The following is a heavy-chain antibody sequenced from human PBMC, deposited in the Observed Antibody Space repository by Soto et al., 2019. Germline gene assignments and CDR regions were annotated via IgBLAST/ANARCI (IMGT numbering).Heavy chain of an antibody. CDR1: GGSFSGYY. D-gene: IGHD6-13*01. Sequence: SETLSLTCAVYGGSFSGYYWSWIRQPPGKGLEWIGEINHSGSTNYNPSLKSRVTISVDTSKNQFSLKLSSVTAADTAVYYCARGARAGIALMDYWGQGTLVTVS. CDR2: INHSGST. V-gene: IGHV4-34*01. CDR3: ARGARAGIALMDY. J-gene: IGHJ4*02.